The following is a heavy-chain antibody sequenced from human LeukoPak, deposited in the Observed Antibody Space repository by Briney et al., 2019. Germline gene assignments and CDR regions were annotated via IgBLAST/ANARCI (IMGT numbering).Heavy chain of an antibody. J-gene: IGHJ6*02. CDR2: ISSSGSTI. D-gene: IGHD2-21*02. CDR1: GFTFSNHE. CDR3: ARDRGVTLFYYGMDV. V-gene: IGHV3-48*03. Sequence: GGSPRLSCAASGFTFSNHEMNWVRQAPGKGLEWVSYISSSGSTIYHADSVKGRFTISRDNAKNSLYLQMNSLRAEDTAVYYCARDRGVTLFYYGMDVWGQGTTVTVSS.